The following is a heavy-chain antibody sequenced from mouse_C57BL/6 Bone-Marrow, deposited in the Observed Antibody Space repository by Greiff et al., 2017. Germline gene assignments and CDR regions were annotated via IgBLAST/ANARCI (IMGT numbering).Heavy chain of an antibody. J-gene: IGHJ4*01. CDR2: IDPSDSYT. CDR1: GYTFTSYW. Sequence: VQLQQPGAELVRPGTSVKLSCKASGYTFTSYWMHWVKQRPGQGLEWIGVIDPSDSYTNYNQKFKGKATLTVDTSSSTAYMQLSSLTSEDSAVYYCEKYDYDPYCYAMDYGGQGTSVTVSS. V-gene: IGHV1-59*01. D-gene: IGHD2-4*01. CDR3: EKYDYDPYCYAMDY.